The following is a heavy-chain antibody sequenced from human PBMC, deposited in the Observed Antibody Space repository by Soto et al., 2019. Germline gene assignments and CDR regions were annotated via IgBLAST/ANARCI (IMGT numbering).Heavy chain of an antibody. D-gene: IGHD1-26*01. J-gene: IGHJ4*02. CDR2: IWDDGGNK. V-gene: IGHV3-33*01. CDR1: SFSFSSSG. CDR3: ARSSGSYFAAFYDT. Sequence: QAQLEESGGGVVQPGTSLRLSCSASSFSFSSSGMHWVRQPPGKGLEWVAAIWDDGGNKYYADSVRGRFTISRDNSKNTLFLQMNSLRAEDTALYYCARSSGSYFAAFYDTWGQGTLVSVSS.